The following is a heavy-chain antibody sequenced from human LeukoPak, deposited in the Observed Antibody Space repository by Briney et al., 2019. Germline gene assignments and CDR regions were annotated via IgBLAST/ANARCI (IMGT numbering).Heavy chain of an antibody. D-gene: IGHD2-2*01. CDR1: GYTFTSFD. CDR2: MNPNSGNT. J-gene: IGHJ4*02. V-gene: IGHV1-8*01. Sequence: ASVKVSCKASGYTFTSFDINWVRQATGQGLEWMGWMNPNSGNTGDAQKFQGRVTMTRDTSINTAYLELSSLRSEDTAMYYCARTCSGTSCADFDYWGQGTLVTVSS. CDR3: ARTCSGTSCADFDY.